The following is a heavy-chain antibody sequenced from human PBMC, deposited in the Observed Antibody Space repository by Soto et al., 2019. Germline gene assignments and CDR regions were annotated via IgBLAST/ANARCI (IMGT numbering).Heavy chain of an antibody. J-gene: IGHJ6*02. V-gene: IGHV3-15*01. Sequence: EVQLEESGGGLVQPGGSLRLSCAASGFTFRSYEMNWVRQAPGKGLEWVGRIKSKTDGGTTDYAAPVKGRFTISRDDSKNTLYLQMNSLKTEDTAVYYCTTPRSYYYYGMDVWGQGTTVTVS. CDR3: TTPRSYYYYGMDV. CDR2: IKSKTDGGTT. CDR1: GFTFRSYE.